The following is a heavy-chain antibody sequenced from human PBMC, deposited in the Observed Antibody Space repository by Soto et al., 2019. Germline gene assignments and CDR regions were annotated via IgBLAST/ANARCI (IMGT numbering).Heavy chain of an antibody. J-gene: IGHJ6*02. CDR3: ARGTYYDYVWGSYPRHGMDV. Sequence: EVQLVESGGGLVQPGGSLRLSCAASGFTVSSNYMSWVRQAPGKGLEWVSVIYSGGSTYYADSVKGRFTISRDNSKNTLYLQMNSLRAEDTAVYYCARGTYYDYVWGSYPRHGMDVWGQGTTVTVSS. CDR1: GFTVSSNY. V-gene: IGHV3-66*01. D-gene: IGHD3-16*02. CDR2: IYSGGST.